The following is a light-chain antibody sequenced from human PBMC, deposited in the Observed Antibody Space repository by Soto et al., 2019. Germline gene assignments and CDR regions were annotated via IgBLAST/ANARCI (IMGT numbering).Light chain of an antibody. CDR2: EVR. V-gene: IGLV2-14*01. J-gene: IGLJ2*01. CDR1: MRDVGAYNL. Sequence: QSALTQPASVSGSPGQSITISCAGTMRDVGAYNLVSWYQQHPGRAPQLIIYEVRNRPSGISFRFSGSNSGNTASLTISGLQAEDEADYYCSSYTSKSSLIFGGGTKLTVL. CDR3: SSYTSKSSLI.